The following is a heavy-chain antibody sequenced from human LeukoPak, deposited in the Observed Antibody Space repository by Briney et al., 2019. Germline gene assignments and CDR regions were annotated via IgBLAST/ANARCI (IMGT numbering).Heavy chain of an antibody. CDR2: IYYSGST. CDR1: GGSISSYY. CDR3: ARGLMMAVAGRGEFHY. D-gene: IGHD6-13*01. J-gene: IGHJ4*02. V-gene: IGHV4-59*01. Sequence: KPSETLSLTCTVSGGSISSYYWSWIRQPPGKGLEWIGYIYYSGSTNYNPSLKSRVTISVDTSKNQFSLKLSSVTAADTAVYYRARGLMMAVAGRGEFHYWGQGTLVTVSS.